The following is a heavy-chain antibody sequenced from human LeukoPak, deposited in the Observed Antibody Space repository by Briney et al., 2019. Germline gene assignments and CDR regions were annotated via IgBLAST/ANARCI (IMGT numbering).Heavy chain of an antibody. CDR3: ARDRYYFDY. CDR2: ISPSGGST. V-gene: IGHV1-46*01. Sequence: ASVKVSCKAFGYTFTSNYMHWVRQAPGQGPEWMGVISPSGGSTTYAQKFQGRVTLTRDMSTSTDYLELSSLRSEDTAVYYCARDRYYFDYWGQGTLVTVSS. J-gene: IGHJ4*02. CDR1: GYTFTSNY.